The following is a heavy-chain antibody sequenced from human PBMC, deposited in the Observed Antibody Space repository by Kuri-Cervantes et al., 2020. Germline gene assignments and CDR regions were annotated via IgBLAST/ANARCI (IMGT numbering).Heavy chain of an antibody. D-gene: IGHD5-12*01. J-gene: IGHJ4*02. V-gene: IGHV1-69*05. CDR1: GGTLSSYV. CDR3: ARTLAVATIIYYFDY. CDR2: IIPIFGTA. Sequence: SVKVSCKASGGTLSSYVISWVRQAPGQGLEWMGGIIPIFGTANFAQKFQGRVTITTDESTSTAYMELSSLRSEDTAVYYCARTLAVATIIYYFDYWGQGTLVTVSS.